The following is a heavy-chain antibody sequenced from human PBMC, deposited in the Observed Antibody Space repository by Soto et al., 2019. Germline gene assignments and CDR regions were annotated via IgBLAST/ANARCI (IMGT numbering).Heavy chain of an antibody. CDR1: VFTFSSYA. CDR2: ISYDGNNK. Sequence: PGGSLRLSCSASVFTFSSYAMHWFRQAPGKGLEWVAVISYDGNNKYYADSVKGRFTISRDNSKNTLYLQMNSLRAEDTAVYYCARGPSSLTRFDYWGQGTLVTVSS. CDR3: ARGPSSLTRFDY. V-gene: IGHV3-30-3*01. J-gene: IGHJ4*02. D-gene: IGHD2-2*01.